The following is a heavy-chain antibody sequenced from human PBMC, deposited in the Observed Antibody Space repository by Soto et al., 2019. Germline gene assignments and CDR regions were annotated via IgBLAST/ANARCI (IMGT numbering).Heavy chain of an antibody. CDR2: ISWNSGSI. CDR1: GFTFDDYA. Sequence: ESGGGLVQPGRSLRLSCAASGFTFDDYAMHWVRQAPGKGLEWVSGISWNSGSIGYADSVKGRFTISRDNAKNSLYLQMNSLRAEDTALYYCAKDAPNWGGLSWYFDLWGRGTLVTVSS. J-gene: IGHJ2*01. CDR3: AKDAPNWGGLSWYFDL. D-gene: IGHD7-27*01. V-gene: IGHV3-9*01.